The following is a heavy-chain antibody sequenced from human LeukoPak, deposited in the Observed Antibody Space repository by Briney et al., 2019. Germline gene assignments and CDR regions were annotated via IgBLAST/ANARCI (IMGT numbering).Heavy chain of an antibody. CDR2: INHSGST. CDR3: ARGATVSYHYYYYYMDV. J-gene: IGHJ6*03. V-gene: IGHV4-34*01. CDR1: GGSFSGYY. Sequence: SETLSLTCAVYGGSFSGYYWSWIRQPPGKGLEWIGEINHSGSTSYNPSLKSRVTISVDTSKNQFSLKLSSVTAADTAVYYCARGATVSYHYYYYYMDVWGKGTTVTVSS. D-gene: IGHD4-17*01.